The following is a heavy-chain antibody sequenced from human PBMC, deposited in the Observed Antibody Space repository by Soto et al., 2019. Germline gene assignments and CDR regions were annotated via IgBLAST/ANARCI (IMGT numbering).Heavy chain of an antibody. CDR1: GFSLTTSGVG. J-gene: IGHJ4*02. D-gene: IGHD3-3*01. Sequence: QITLNESGPTVVRPTETLTLTCRLSGFSLTTSGVGVGWIRQSPGKAPEWLALIYWDDDKRYSASLKSRLTSTKATSKNQVVLTVSDLDPTDKATYYCAHRVLRTVFGLVTTTAIYFDFWGQGTPVAVSS. CDR3: AHRVLRTVFGLVTTTAIYFDF. CDR2: IYWDDDK. V-gene: IGHV2-5*02.